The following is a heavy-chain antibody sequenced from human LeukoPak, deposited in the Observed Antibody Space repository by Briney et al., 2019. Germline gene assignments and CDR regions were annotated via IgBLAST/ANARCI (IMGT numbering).Heavy chain of an antibody. CDR3: ARTGIDYGDYGLLDY. J-gene: IGHJ4*02. CDR1: GYTFTKYG. Sequence: GASVKLSCKAAGYTFTKYGIARVRQAPGQGPEWVGWISAYNGHTESAQKFQGRVTMTTDTSTNTAYMELRSLRSDDTAVYYCARTGIDYGDYGLLDYWGQGSLVTVSS. D-gene: IGHD4-17*01. CDR2: ISAYNGHT. V-gene: IGHV1-18*01.